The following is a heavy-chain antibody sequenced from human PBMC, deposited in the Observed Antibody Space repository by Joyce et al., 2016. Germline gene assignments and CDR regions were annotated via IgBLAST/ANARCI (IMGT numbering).Heavy chain of an antibody. CDR1: GFTFGAYA. CDR3: ARGGFGGVNDAFDS. Sequence: QVQLVESGGGVVQPGRSLRLSCAASGFTFGAYAMHWVRQTPGGGLEWVAALSSNGGQKQYADSVRGRFTISRDESKKVLYLQMNSLTLKDTAVYFCARGGFGGVNDAFDSWGQGSLVTVSS. CDR2: LSSNGGQK. V-gene: IGHV3-30*04. J-gene: IGHJ4*02. D-gene: IGHD4-23*01.